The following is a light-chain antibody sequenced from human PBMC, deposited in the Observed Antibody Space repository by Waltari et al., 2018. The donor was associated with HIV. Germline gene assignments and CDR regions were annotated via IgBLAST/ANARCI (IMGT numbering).Light chain of an antibody. CDR3: QSPDSSGSYEV. Sequence: SYELTQPPSVSESPGQTARITCSGDALPKHYAYWYQQKPGQAPVVVIYKDNERPSGIPERFSGSSSGTTVTLTISGVQAEDEADYYCQSPDSSGSYEVFGGGTRLTVL. CDR1: ALPKHY. J-gene: IGLJ3*02. V-gene: IGLV3-25*03. CDR2: KDN.